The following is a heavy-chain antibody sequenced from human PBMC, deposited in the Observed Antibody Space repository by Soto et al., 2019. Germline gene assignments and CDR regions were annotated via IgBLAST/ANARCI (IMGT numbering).Heavy chain of an antibody. Sequence: QVQLVESGGGVVQPGRSLRLSCAASGFIFSNYGMHWVRQAPGKGLEWVALIWYDGTNKYYAESVKGRFTISRDNSKNTLYLKMNSLRAEDTAVYYCARDRYCSGGSCYYLFDYWGQGTLVTVSS. J-gene: IGHJ4*02. CDR2: IWYDGTNK. D-gene: IGHD2-15*01. CDR3: ARDRYCSGGSCYYLFDY. CDR1: GFIFSNYG. V-gene: IGHV3-33*01.